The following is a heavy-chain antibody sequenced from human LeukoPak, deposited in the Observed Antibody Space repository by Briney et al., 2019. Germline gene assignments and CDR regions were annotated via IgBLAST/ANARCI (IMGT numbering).Heavy chain of an antibody. V-gene: IGHV3-NL1*01. Sequence: PGGSLRLSCAASGFTFSTYWMHWVRQAPGKGLVWVSHINSDGSSTYYADSVKGRFTISRDNSNNTLFLQMNSLRVEDTAVYYCAKWGAQSGSYRVVDSWGRGTLVTVSS. CDR2: INSDGSST. J-gene: IGHJ4*02. D-gene: IGHD3-10*01. CDR1: GFTFSTYW. CDR3: AKWGAQSGSYRVVDS.